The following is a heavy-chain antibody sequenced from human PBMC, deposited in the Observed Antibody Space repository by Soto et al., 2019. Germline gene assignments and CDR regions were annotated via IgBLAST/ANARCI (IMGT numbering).Heavy chain of an antibody. Sequence: ASVKVSCKASGYTFTSYFMHWVRQAPGQGPEWMGIINPSGGSTSYAQKFQGRVTMTTDTSTSTAYMELRSLRSDDTAVYYCARATDSSGWYGWFDPWGQGTLVTVSS. J-gene: IGHJ5*02. CDR2: INPSGGST. D-gene: IGHD6-19*01. CDR1: GYTFTSYF. CDR3: ARATDSSGWYGWFDP. V-gene: IGHV1-46*01.